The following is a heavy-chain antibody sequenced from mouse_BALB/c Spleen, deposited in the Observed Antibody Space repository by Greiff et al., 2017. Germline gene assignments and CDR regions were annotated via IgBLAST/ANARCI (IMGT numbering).Heavy chain of an antibody. CDR2: IDPSDSET. D-gene: IGHD2-2*01. J-gene: IGHJ4*01. CDR1: GYSFTSYW. Sequence: VQLVESGPQLVRPGASVKISCKASGYSFTSYWMHWVKQRPGQGLEWIGMIDPSDSETRLNQKFKDKATLTVDKSSSTAYMQLSSPTSEDSAVYYCARGVWLRRPGDYWGQGTSVTVSS. CDR3: ARGVWLRRPGDY. V-gene: IGHV1S126*01.